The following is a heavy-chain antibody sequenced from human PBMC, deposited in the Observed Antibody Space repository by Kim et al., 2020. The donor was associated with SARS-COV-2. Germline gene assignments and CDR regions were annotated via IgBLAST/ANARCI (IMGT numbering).Heavy chain of an antibody. CDR2: IRSKAYGGTT. Sequence: GRSLRLSCTASGFTFGDYAMSWVRQAPGKGLEWVGFIRSKAYGGTTQYAASVKGRFTISRDDSKSIAYLQMNSLKTEDTAVYYCTRDQVLPTGGDYFYYYYYGMDVWGQGTTVTVSS. CDR3: TRDQVLPTGGDYFYYYYYGMDV. J-gene: IGHJ6*02. CDR1: GFTFGDYA. D-gene: IGHD4-17*01. V-gene: IGHV3-49*04.